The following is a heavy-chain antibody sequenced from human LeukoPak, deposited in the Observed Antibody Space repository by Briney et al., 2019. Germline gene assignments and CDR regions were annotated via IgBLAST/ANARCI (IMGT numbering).Heavy chain of an antibody. CDR2: INPSGGST. CDR1: GGTFSSYA. D-gene: IGHD5-18*01. Sequence: GASVKVSCKASGGTFSSYAISWVRQAPGQGLEWMGIINPSGGSTSYAQKFQGRVTMTRDMSTSTVYMELSSLRSEDTAVYYCARAAMVLYYYYYMDVWGKGTTVTVSS. J-gene: IGHJ6*03. CDR3: ARAAMVLYYYYYMDV. V-gene: IGHV1-46*01.